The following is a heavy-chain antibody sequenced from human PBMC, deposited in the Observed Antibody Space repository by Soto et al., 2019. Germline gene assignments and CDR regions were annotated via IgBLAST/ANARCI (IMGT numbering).Heavy chain of an antibody. D-gene: IGHD3-22*01. V-gene: IGHV3-23*01. CDR2: AGPSGSST. J-gene: IGHJ4*02. CDR3: ARTYYYDSTGYYRTFDY. CDR1: GFTFGSYA. Sequence: PGGSLRLSCAASGFTFGSYAMSWVRLAPGKXLEWVSVAGPSGSSTFYADSVRGRFTISRDNVENTLYLQMNSLRVADTALYFCARTYYYDSTGYYRTFDYWGQGTLVTVSS.